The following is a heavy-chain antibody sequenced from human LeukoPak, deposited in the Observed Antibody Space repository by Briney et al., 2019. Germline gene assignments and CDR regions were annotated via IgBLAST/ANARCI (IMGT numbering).Heavy chain of an antibody. D-gene: IGHD3-16*02. Sequence: PSETLSLTCTVSGGSISSSSYYWGWIRQPPGKGLEWIGSIYYSGSTYYNPSLKSRVTISVDTSKNQFSLKLSSVTAADTAVYYCARYRAGPKPDAFDIWGQGTMVTVSS. V-gene: IGHV4-39*07. CDR2: IYYSGST. CDR3: ARYRAGPKPDAFDI. CDR1: GGSISSSSYY. J-gene: IGHJ3*02.